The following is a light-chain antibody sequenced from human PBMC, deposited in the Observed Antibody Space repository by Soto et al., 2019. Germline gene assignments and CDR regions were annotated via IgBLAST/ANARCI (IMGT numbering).Light chain of an antibody. CDR1: SSDVGGYDY. CDR2: EVT. V-gene: IGLV2-14*01. Sequence: QSVLTQPASVSGSPGQSIAISCTGTSSDVGGYDYVSWYQQQPDKAPKLMIYEVTRRPSGVSNRFSGSKSGNTASLTISGLQAEDEADYYCSSQTSCSTRVFGTGTKVTVL. J-gene: IGLJ1*01. CDR3: SSQTSCSTRV.